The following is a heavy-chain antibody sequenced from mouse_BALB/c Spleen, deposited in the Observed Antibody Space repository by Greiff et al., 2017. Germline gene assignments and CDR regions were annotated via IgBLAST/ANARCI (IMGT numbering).Heavy chain of an antibody. Sequence: VKLMESGAELVKPGASVKLSCKASGYTFTSYYMYWVKQRPGQGLEWIGEINPSNGGTNFNEKFKSKATLTVDKSSSTAYMQLSSLTSEDSAVYYCTRRDFDYWGQGTTLTVSS. CDR1: GYTFTSYY. V-gene: IGHV1S81*02. CDR3: TRRDFDY. J-gene: IGHJ2*01. CDR2: INPSNGGT.